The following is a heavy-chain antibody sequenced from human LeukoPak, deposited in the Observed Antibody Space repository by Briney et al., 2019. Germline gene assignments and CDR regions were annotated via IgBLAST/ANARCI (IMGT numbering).Heavy chain of an antibody. J-gene: IGHJ4*02. Sequence: PGGSLRLSCAASGFTFSSYAMHWVRQAPGKGLEWVAVISYDGSNKYYADSVKGRFTISRDNSKNTLYLQMNSLRAEDTAVYYCARGLRLWGGTMAYFDYWGQGTLVTVSS. V-gene: IGHV3-30-3*01. CDR1: GFTFSSYA. CDR3: ARGLRLWGGTMAYFDY. CDR2: ISYDGSNK. D-gene: IGHD3-16*01.